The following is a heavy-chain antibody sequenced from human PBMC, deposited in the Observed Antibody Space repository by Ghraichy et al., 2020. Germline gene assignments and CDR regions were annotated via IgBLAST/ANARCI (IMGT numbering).Heavy chain of an antibody. D-gene: IGHD3-22*01. CDR1: GGSISSYY. J-gene: IGHJ6*02. Sequence: SETLSLTCTVSGGSISSYYWSWIRQPPGKGLEWIGYIYYSGSTNYNPSLKSRVTISVDTSKNQFSLKLSSVTAADTAVYYCARVVVITTPPDYYYGMDVWGQGTTVTVSS. CDR3: ARVVVITTPPDYYYGMDV. CDR2: IYYSGST. V-gene: IGHV4-59*01.